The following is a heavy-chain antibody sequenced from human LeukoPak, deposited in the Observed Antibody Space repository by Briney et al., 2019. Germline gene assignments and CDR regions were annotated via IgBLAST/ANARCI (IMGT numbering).Heavy chain of an antibody. Sequence: GRSLGLSCAASGFTFSSYGMHWVRQAPGKGLEWVAVISYDGSNKYYADSVKGRFTISRDNSKNTLYLQVNSLRAEDTAVYYCAKSPYDHWGQGTLVTVSS. V-gene: IGHV3-30*18. CDR1: GFTFSSYG. J-gene: IGHJ4*02. CDR2: ISYDGSNK. CDR3: AKSPYDH.